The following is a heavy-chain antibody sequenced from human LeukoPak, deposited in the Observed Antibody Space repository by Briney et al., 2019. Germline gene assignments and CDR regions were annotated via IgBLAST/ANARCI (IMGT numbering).Heavy chain of an antibody. Sequence: GGSLRLSCAASGFTFSNAWMRWVRQAPGKGLEWVGRIKSKTDGGTTDYAAPVKGRFTISRDDSKNTLYLQMNSLKTEDTAVYYCTTDPDSTYYDFWSGYSPIDYWGQGTLVTVSS. D-gene: IGHD3-3*01. J-gene: IGHJ4*02. CDR3: TTDPDSTYYDFWSGYSPIDY. CDR2: IKSKTDGGTT. CDR1: GFTFSNAW. V-gene: IGHV3-15*01.